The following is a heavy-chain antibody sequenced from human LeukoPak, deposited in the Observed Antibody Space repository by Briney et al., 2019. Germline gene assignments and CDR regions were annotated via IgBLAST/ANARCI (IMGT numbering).Heavy chain of an antibody. CDR1: GFTFSSYA. CDR3: ARGNGADVPLYYGTDV. CDR2: ISYDGSNK. D-gene: IGHD1-26*01. J-gene: IGHJ6*02. Sequence: GRSLRLSCAASGFTFSSYAMHWVRQAPGKGLEWVAVISYDGSNKYYADSVKGRFTISRDNSKNTLYLQMNSLRAEDTAVYYCARGNGADVPLYYGTDVWGQGTTVTVSS. V-gene: IGHV3-30-3*01.